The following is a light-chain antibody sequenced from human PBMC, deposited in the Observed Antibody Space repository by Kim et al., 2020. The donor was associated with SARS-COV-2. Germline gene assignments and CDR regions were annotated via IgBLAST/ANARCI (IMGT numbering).Light chain of an antibody. CDR3: QQYGSSPRT. Sequence: SPGERATLSCRASQSVSSSYLAWYQQKPGQTPRLLIYGASSRATGIPDRFSGSGSGTDFTLTISRREPEDFAVYYCQQYGSSPRTFGKGTKVDIK. CDR2: GAS. CDR1: QSVSSSY. J-gene: IGKJ1*01. V-gene: IGKV3-20*01.